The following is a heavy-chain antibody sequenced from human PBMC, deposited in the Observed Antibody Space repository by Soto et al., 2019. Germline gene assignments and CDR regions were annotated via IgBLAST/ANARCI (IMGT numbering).Heavy chain of an antibody. CDR2: IYYSGST. CDR3: AYGDYTGPIDY. V-gene: IGHV4-59*01. J-gene: IGHJ4*02. CDR1: GGTISIYY. Sequence: SETLSLTCTVSGGTISIYYWSLIRQPPGKGLEWIGYIYYSGSTNYNPSLKSRVTISVDTSKNQFSLKLSSVTAADTAVYYCAYGDYTGPIDYWGQGTLVTVSS. D-gene: IGHD4-17*01.